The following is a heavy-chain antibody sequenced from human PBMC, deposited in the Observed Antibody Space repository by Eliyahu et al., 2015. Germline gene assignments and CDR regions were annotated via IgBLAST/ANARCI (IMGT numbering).Heavy chain of an antibody. CDR3: AKQYYDFWSGYYN. J-gene: IGHJ4*02. D-gene: IGHD3-3*01. CDR2: ISGSGGST. Sequence: EVQLLESGGGLVQPGGSLRLSCAASGFPFSSYAMSWVRQAPGKGLEWVSAISGSGGSTYYADSVKGRFTISRDNSKNTLYLQMNSLRAEDTAVYYCAKQYYDFWSGYYNWGQGTLVTVSS. CDR1: GFPFSSYA. V-gene: IGHV3-23*01.